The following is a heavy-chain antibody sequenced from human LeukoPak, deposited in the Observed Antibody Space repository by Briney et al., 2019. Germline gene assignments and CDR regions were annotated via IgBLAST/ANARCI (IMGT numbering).Heavy chain of an antibody. CDR2: INPNSGGT. CDR3: AREGCSSTSCSRDFDY. V-gene: IGHV1-2*02. D-gene: IGHD2-2*01. CDR1: GYTFTGYY. J-gene: IGHJ4*02. Sequence: ASVKVSCKASGYTFTGYYMHWVRQAPGQGLEWMGWINPNSGGTNYAQKFQGRVTMTRDTSISTAYMELSRLRSDDTAVYYCAREGCSSTSCSRDFDYWGQGTLVTVSS.